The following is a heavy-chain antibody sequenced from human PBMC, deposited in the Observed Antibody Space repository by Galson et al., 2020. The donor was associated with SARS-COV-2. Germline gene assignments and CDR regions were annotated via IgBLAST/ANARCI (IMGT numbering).Heavy chain of an antibody. CDR1: KGTISGSYH. CDR3: AAFVAGGSGKGP. J-gene: IGHJ5*02. Sequence: SETLSLTCTASKGTISGSYHWNWLRQPAGKGLEWTGRVANSGSNRYNATLTSRVTISVDTSKNQFSLNLSSVTAADTAVYYCAAFVAGGSGKGPWGQGALVTVSS. V-gene: IGHV4-61*02. D-gene: IGHD2-21*01. CDR2: VANSGSN.